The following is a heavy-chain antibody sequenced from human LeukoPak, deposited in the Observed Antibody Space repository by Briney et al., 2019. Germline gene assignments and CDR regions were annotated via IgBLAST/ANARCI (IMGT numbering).Heavy chain of an antibody. CDR3: AKAGITMIVVVIDY. J-gene: IGHJ4*02. Sequence: PGGSLRLSCIASGFHFSSYALSWVRQAPGKGLEWVSAISGSGGSTYYADSVKGRFTISRDNSKNTLYLQMNSLRAEDTAVYYCAKAGITMIVVVIDYWGQGTLVTVSS. CDR1: GFHFSSYA. V-gene: IGHV3-23*01. CDR2: ISGSGGST. D-gene: IGHD3-22*01.